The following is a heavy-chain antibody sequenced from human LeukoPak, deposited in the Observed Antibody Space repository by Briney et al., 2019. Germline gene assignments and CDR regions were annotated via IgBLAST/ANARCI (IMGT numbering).Heavy chain of an antibody. V-gene: IGHV3-30*03. D-gene: IGHD3-22*01. Sequence: PGGSLRLSCAASEFTFSSYGMHWVRQAPGKGLEWVAVISYDGSNKYYADSVKGRFTISRDNSKNTLYLQMNSLRAEDTAVYYCATGHFFYQYYYDSSGYASSDWGQGTLVTVSS. J-gene: IGHJ4*02. CDR2: ISYDGSNK. CDR1: EFTFSSYG. CDR3: ATGHFFYQYYYDSSGYASSD.